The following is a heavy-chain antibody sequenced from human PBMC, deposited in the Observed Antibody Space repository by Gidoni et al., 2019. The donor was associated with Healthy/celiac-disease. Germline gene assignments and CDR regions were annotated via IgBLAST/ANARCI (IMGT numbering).Heavy chain of an antibody. J-gene: IGHJ6*02. CDR3: AREQVGTPDSSYYYYGMDV. CDR2: IIRILGTA. CDR1: GRTFSSYA. D-gene: IGHD2-21*02. V-gene: IGHV1-69*01. Sequence: QVQLVQSGAEVKKPGSSVKVSCKASGRTFSSYAISWVRQAPGQGLEWMGGIIRILGTANYAQKFQGRGTITADESTRTAYMELSSLRSEDTAVYYWAREQVGTPDSSYYYYGMDVWGQGTTVTVSS.